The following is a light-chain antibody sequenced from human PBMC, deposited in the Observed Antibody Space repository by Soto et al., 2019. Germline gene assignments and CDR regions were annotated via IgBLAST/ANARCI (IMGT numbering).Light chain of an antibody. CDR2: GAS. V-gene: IGKV3-20*01. Sequence: EIVLTQSPGTLSLSPGERATLSCRASQSVSSSYLAWYQQKPGQAPRLLIYGASSRATGIPDRFNGGGSGTDFTLTISRLEPADFAMYYCQQYGSSQYTFGQGTKLEIK. J-gene: IGKJ2*01. CDR1: QSVSSSY. CDR3: QQYGSSQYT.